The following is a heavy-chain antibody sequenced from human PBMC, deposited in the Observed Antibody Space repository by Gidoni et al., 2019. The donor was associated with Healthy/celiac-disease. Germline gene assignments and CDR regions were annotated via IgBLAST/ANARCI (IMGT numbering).Heavy chain of an antibody. Sequence: EVQLLESGGGLVQPGGSLRLSCAAFGFTFSSYAMSWVRQAPGKGLAWVSAISGSGGSTYYADSVKGRFTISRDNSKNTLYLQMNSLRAEDTAVYYCAKAYCGGDCLYYFDYWGQGTLVTVSS. CDR3: AKAYCGGDCLYYFDY. CDR1: GFTFSSYA. J-gene: IGHJ4*02. CDR2: ISGSGGST. V-gene: IGHV3-23*01. D-gene: IGHD2-21*02.